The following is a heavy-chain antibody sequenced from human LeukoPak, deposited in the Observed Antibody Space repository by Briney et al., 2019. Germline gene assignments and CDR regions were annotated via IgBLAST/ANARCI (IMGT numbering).Heavy chain of an antibody. V-gene: IGHV3-23*01. CDR3: AKEGIAVAGTDYFDY. J-gene: IGHJ4*02. CDR2: ISGSGGST. D-gene: IGHD6-19*01. CDR1: GFTFSSYG. Sequence: GGSLRLSCAASGFTFSSYGMHWVRQAPGKGLEWVSAISGSGGSTYYADSVKGRFTISSDNSKNTLYLQMNSLRAEDTAVYYCAKEGIAVAGTDYFDYWGQGTLVTVSS.